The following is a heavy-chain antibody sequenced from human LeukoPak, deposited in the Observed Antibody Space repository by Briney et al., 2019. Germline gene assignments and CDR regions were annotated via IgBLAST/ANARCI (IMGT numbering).Heavy chain of an antibody. CDR1: GGSISSYY. CDR2: IYYSGST. CDR3: ARRSSTSPRERDWNRHYYYYGMDV. J-gene: IGHJ6*02. Sequence: SETLSLTCTVSGGSISSYYWSWIRQPPGKGLEWIGYIYYSGSTNYNPSLKSRVTISVDTYKNQFPLQLSSVTAAETAVYYCARRSSTSPRERDWNRHYYYYGMDVWGQGTTVTVSS. V-gene: IGHV4-59*08. D-gene: IGHD2-2*01.